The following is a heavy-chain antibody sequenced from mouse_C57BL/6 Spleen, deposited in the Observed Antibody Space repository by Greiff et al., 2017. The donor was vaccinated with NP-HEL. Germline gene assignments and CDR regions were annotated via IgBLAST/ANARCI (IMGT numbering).Heavy chain of an antibody. V-gene: IGHV1-64*01. CDR3: ARSAAQATQFDY. Sequence: QVQLQQPGAELVKPGASVKLSCKASGYTFTSYWMHWVKQRPGQGLEWIGMIHPNSGSPNDNEKFKSKATLTVDKSSSTTYMQLSSLTSEDSAVYYCARSAAQATQFDYWGQGTTLTVSS. J-gene: IGHJ2*01. CDR2: IHPNSGSP. D-gene: IGHD3-2*02. CDR1: GYTFTSYW.